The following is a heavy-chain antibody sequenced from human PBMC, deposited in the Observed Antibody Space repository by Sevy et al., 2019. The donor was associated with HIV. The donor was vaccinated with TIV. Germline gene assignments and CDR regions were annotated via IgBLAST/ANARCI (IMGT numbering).Heavy chain of an antibody. D-gene: IGHD5-12*01. CDR3: TRAPPVRSGDDSLNWFDP. V-gene: IGHV4-59*01. Sequence: SETLSLTCTVSGGSISAYYWSWIRQPPGKALEYIGNIYYTGSTNYNPSLENRVTMSVDTSKNQFSLKLNSVTAADTAVYYCTRAPPVRSGDDSLNWFDPWGQCTLVTVSS. CDR1: GGSISAYY. CDR2: IYYTGST. J-gene: IGHJ5*02.